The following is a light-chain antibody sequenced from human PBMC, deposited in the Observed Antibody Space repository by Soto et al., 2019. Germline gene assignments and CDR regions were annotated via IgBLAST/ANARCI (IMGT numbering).Light chain of an antibody. CDR3: QQYNNWPPLT. CDR2: GAS. V-gene: IGKV3-15*01. CDR1: QSVGTD. J-gene: IGKJ5*01. Sequence: EIVMTQSPATLSVSPGERATLSYRASQSVGTDLAWYQQKPGQAPRLLIYGASSRATGIPARFSGGGSGTEFTLTISSLQSEDFAIYYCQQYNNWPPLTFGQGTRLEIK.